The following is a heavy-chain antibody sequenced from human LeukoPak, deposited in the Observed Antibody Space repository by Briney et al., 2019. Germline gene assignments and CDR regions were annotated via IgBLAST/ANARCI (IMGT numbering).Heavy chain of an antibody. Sequence: GGSLRLSCAASGFTFSNVWMNWVRQAPGKGLEWVGRIRSKTHSETIDYAAPVRGRFTISRDDSKNTLYLQLNSLKTEDTAVYYCATEVIIAVTGNDYWGQGSLVTVSS. D-gene: IGHD6-19*01. CDR1: GFTFSNVW. CDR2: IRSKTHSETI. J-gene: IGHJ4*02. CDR3: ATEVIIAVTGNDY. V-gene: IGHV3-15*07.